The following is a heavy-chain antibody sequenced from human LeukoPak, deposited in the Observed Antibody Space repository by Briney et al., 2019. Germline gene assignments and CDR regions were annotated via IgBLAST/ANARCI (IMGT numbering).Heavy chain of an antibody. V-gene: IGHV3-53*01. CDR1: GFTVSSNY. CDR3: ASYDSSGYFDY. CDR2: IYSGGST. D-gene: IGHD3-22*01. Sequence: GGSLRLSCAASGFTVSSNYMSWVRQAPGKGLEWVSVIYSGGSTYYADSVKGRFTISRDNSKNTVYLQMNSLRAEDTAVYYCASYDSSGYFDYWGQGTLVTVSS. J-gene: IGHJ4*02.